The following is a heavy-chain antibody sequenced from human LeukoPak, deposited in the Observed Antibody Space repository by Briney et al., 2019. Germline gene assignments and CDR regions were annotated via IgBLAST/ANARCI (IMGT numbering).Heavy chain of an antibody. Sequence: SETLSLTCTVSGGSISSSSYYWGWIRQPPGKGLEWIGSIYYSGSTYYNPSLKSRVTISVDTSKNQFSLKLSSVTAADTAVYYCARGGPDYGDYWGQGTLVTVSS. V-gene: IGHV4-39*07. D-gene: IGHD3-10*01. J-gene: IGHJ4*02. CDR1: GGSISSSSYY. CDR2: IYYSGST. CDR3: ARGGPDYGDY.